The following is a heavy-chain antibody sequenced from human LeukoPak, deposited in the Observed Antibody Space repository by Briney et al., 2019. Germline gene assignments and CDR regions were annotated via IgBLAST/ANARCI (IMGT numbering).Heavy chain of an antibody. D-gene: IGHD2-2*01. CDR1: GGSISSGDYY. Sequence: SETLSLTCTVSGGSISSGDYYWSWIRQPPGKGLEWIGYIYYSGSTYYNPSLKSRVTISVDTSKNQFSLKLSSVTAADTAVYYCARELLGCCSSTSCHNWFDPWGQGTLVTVSS. CDR2: IYYSGST. J-gene: IGHJ5*02. CDR3: ARELLGCCSSTSCHNWFDP. V-gene: IGHV4-30-4*01.